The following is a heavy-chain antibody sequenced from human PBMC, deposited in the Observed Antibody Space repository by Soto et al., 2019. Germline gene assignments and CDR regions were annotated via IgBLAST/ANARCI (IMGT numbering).Heavy chain of an antibody. CDR2: GSYTWGA. CDR1: GRFLDNRHSF. CDR3: LSVVEADSRHNDLDS. V-gene: IGHV4-39*01. J-gene: IGHJ4*02. Sequence: NPSATLPLTCDISGRFLDNRHSFWGWVLHPPGKGLGVIGSGSYTWGASYNQSLKSRVTVYVHTYKNPLSLRVNSVTAADSAVYYCLSVVEADSRHNDLDSWGQG. D-gene: IGHD2-15*01.